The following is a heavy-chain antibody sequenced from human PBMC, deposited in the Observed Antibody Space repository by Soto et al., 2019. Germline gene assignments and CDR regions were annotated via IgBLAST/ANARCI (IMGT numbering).Heavy chain of an antibody. CDR3: ARERGYSNDY. CDR1: GFTFSSYG. V-gene: IGHV3-33*01. CDR2: IWYDGSNK. D-gene: IGHD6-13*01. Sequence: QVQLVESGGGVVQPGRSLRLSCAASGFTFSSYGMHWVRQAPGKGLEWVAVIWYDGSNKYYADSVKGRFTISRDNSKKTLYLQMNSLRAEDTAVYYCARERGYSNDYWGQGTLVTVSS. J-gene: IGHJ4*02.